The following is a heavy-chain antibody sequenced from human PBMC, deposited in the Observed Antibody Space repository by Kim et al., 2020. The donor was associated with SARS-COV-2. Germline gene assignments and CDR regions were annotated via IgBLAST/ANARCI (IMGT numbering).Heavy chain of an antibody. V-gene: IGHV4-34*01. Sequence: LKSRVTISVDTSKNQFSLKLSSVTAADTAVYYCARGLGITMVRGARAFDIWGQGTMVTVSS. J-gene: IGHJ3*02. D-gene: IGHD3-10*01. CDR3: ARGLGITMVRGARAFDI.